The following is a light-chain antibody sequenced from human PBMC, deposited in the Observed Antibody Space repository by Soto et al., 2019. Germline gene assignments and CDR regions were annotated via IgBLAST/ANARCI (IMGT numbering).Light chain of an antibody. CDR2: AAS. V-gene: IGKV1-39*01. CDR3: QPSYCTPPLT. CDR1: QSIRSY. Sequence: DIPMTQSPSSLSASVGDRVTITCRASQSIRSYLNWYQQKPGKAPKLLIYAASSFQSGVPSSFSGSGSWTDFTPTISSLQPEDCATSYCQPSYCTPPLTLGGGTQVEIK. J-gene: IGKJ4*01.